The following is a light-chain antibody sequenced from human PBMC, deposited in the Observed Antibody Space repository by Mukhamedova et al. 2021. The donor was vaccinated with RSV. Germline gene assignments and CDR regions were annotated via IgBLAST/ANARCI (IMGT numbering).Light chain of an antibody. J-gene: IGKJ5*01. CDR3: QQYNSYSIT. Sequence: WYQRRVHGKAPRLLIHKASCLESLVPSRFSVSGSGTEFTLTISSLQPDDFATYYCQQYNSYSITFGQGTRLEIK. V-gene: IGKV1-5*03. CDR2: KAS.